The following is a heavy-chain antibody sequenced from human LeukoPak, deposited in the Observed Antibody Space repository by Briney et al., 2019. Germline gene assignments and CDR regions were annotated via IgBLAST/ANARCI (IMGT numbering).Heavy chain of an antibody. Sequence: TSSETLSLTCAVYGGSFSGYYWSWIRQPPGKGLEWIGEITQSGSTNYNPSPKRRVTISVDTSKSQFSPKLSSVAAADTAVYYCARGIDRGNNYFDPWGRGTMVTVSS. CDR3: ARGIDRGNNYFDP. V-gene: IGHV4-34*01. CDR1: GGSFSGYY. CDR2: ITQSGST. D-gene: IGHD3-10*01. J-gene: IGHJ5*02.